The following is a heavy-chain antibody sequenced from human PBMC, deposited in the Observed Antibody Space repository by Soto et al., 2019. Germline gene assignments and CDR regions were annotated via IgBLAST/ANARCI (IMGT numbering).Heavy chain of an antibody. D-gene: IGHD6-19*01. CDR2: IYSGGST. CDR3: ARGKQWDFFDY. CDR1: GFTVSSNY. J-gene: IGHJ4*02. V-gene: IGHV3-66*01. Sequence: EVQLVESGGGLVQPGGSLRLSCAASGFTVSSNYMSWVRQDPGKGLEWVSVIYSGGSTYYADSVKGRFTISRDNSKNTLYLQMNSLRAEDTAVYYCARGKQWDFFDYWGQGTLVTVSS.